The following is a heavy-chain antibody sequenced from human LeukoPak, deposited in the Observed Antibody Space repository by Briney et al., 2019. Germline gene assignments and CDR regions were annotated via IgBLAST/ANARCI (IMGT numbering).Heavy chain of an antibody. Sequence: KASETLSLTCAVSGGSISSSNWWSWIRQPPGKGLEWIGEIYHSGSTNYNPSLKSRVTISVDTSKNQFSLKLSSVTAADTAVYYCARAPHDSGGYYDYYFDYWGQGTLVTVSS. CDR2: IYHSGST. CDR3: ARAPHDSGGYYDYYFDY. V-gene: IGHV4-4*02. J-gene: IGHJ4*02. CDR1: GGSISSSNW. D-gene: IGHD3-22*01.